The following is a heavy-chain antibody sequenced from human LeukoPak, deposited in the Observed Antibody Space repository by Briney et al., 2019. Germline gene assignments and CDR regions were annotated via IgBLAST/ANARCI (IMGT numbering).Heavy chain of an antibody. J-gene: IGHJ4*02. CDR2: INPNGGST. D-gene: IGHD5-24*01. CDR3: ARTYNVRDSFDY. V-gene: IGHV1-46*01. Sequence: ASVKVSCKASGYTFTSYYMHWVRQAPGQGLEWMGIINPNGGSTSYAQMFQGRVTMTRDTSTSTVYMELYSPRSEDTAVFYCARTYNVRDSFDYWGQGTLVTVSS. CDR1: GYTFTSYY.